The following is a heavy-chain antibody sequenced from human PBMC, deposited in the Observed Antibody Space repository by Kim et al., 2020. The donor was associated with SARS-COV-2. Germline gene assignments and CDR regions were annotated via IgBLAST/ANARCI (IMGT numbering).Heavy chain of an antibody. Sequence: GGSLRLSCAASGFTFSSYAMHWVRQAPGKGLEWVAVISYDGSNKYYADSVKGRFIIPRDNSKNTLYLQMNSLRAEDTAVYYCATSGSGSYYYYGMDVWGQGTTVTVSS. J-gene: IGHJ6*02. D-gene: IGHD3-10*01. V-gene: IGHV3-30-3*01. CDR2: ISYDGSNK. CDR1: GFTFSSYA. CDR3: ATSGSGSYYYYGMDV.